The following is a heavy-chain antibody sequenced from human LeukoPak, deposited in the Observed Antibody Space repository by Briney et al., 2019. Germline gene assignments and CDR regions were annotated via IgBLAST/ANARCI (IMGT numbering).Heavy chain of an antibody. CDR2: ISAYNGNT. V-gene: IGHV1-18*01. CDR1: GYTFTSNG. D-gene: IGHD3-22*01. CDR3: ARVTGYMIEDYFDY. J-gene: IGHJ4*02. Sequence: ASVKVSCKASGYTFTSNGISWLRQAPGQGLEWMGWISAYNGNTNYAQKLQGRVTMTTDTSTSTAYMELRSLRSDDTAVYYCARVTGYMIEDYFDYWGQGTLVTVSS.